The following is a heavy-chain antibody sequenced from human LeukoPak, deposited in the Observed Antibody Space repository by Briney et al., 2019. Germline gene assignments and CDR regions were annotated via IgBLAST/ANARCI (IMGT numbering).Heavy chain of an antibody. CDR2: ISSRSSHM. D-gene: IGHD5-18*01. Sequence: GGSLRLSCAVSGFTFSIYSMNWVRQAPGKGLEWVSSISSRSSHMSYADSVKGRFTISRDNAKNSLYLQMNSLRAEDTAVYYCARDTDTAMAEDAFDIWGQGTMVTVSS. V-gene: IGHV3-21*04. CDR3: ARDTDTAMAEDAFDI. CDR1: GFTFSIYS. J-gene: IGHJ3*02.